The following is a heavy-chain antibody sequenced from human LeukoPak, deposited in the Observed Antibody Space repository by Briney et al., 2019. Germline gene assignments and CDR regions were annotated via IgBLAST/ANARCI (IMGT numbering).Heavy chain of an antibody. J-gene: IGHJ6*02. D-gene: IGHD2-2*01. V-gene: IGHV1-69*10. Sequence: ASVKVSCKTSGYSFTDYYMHWVRQAPGQGLEWMGWIIPILGIANYAQKFQGRVTITADKSTSTAYMELSSLRSEDTAVYYCARVLGYCSSTSCYRTTYYYGMDVWGQGTTVTVSS. CDR2: IIPILGIA. CDR3: ARVLGYCSSTSCYRTTYYYGMDV. CDR1: GYSFTDYY.